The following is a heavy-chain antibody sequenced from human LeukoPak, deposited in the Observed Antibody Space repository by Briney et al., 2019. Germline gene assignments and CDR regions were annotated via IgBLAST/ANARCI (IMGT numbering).Heavy chain of an antibody. CDR3: ARSHRSGSSSFDY. CDR1: GYTFTSYA. V-gene: IGHV1-3*02. D-gene: IGHD6-13*01. Sequence: ASVKVSCKASGYTFTSYAMHWVRQAPGQRLEWMGWSNAGNGNTKYSQEFQGRVTITRDTSASTAYMELRSLRSDDTAVYYCARSHRSGSSSFDYWGQGTLVTVSS. J-gene: IGHJ4*02. CDR2: SNAGNGNT.